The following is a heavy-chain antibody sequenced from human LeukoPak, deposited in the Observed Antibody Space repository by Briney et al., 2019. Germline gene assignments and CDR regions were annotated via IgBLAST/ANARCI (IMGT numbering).Heavy chain of an antibody. J-gene: IGHJ4*02. D-gene: IGHD3-3*01. V-gene: IGHV1-18*01. CDR1: DYTFTSYG. Sequence: ASVKVSCKASDYTFTSYGLSWVRQAPGQGREWMGWISAYTGNTNYAHNLQGRVTMTTDTSTTTAYMELRSLRSDDTAVYYCAREIYDFWSGSYNYWGQGTLVTVSS. CDR2: ISAYTGNT. CDR3: AREIYDFWSGSYNY.